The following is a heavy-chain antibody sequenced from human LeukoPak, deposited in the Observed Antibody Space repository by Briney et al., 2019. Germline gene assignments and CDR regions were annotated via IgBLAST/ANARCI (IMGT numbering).Heavy chain of an antibody. CDR2: MNPNLGST. V-gene: IGHV1-46*01. CDR1: GYTFTNYY. D-gene: IGHD3-22*01. CDR3: ARGGGGSDASGYFRSDGFDV. J-gene: IGHJ3*01. Sequence: ASVKVSCKASGYTFTNYYIHWARQAPGEGLEWMGIMNPNLGSTTYPQKFQGRVTMTRGTSTNTVYMQLSSLHYEDTAIYYCARGGGGSDASGYFRSDGFDVWGQGTMVTVSS.